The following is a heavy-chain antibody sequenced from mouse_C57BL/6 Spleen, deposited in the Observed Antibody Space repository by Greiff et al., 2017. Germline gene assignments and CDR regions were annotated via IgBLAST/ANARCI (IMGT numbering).Heavy chain of an antibody. CDR1: GYSFTDYN. CDR2: LNPNYGTT. Sequence: EVQGVESGPELVKPGASVKISCKASGYSFTDYNMNWVKQSNGKSLEWIGVLNPNYGTTSYNQKFKGKATLTVDQSSSTAYMQLNSLTSEDSAVYYCARSLYYGNFYYAMDYWGQGTAVTVSS. D-gene: IGHD2-1*01. V-gene: IGHV1-39*01. J-gene: IGHJ4*01. CDR3: ARSLYYGNFYYAMDY.